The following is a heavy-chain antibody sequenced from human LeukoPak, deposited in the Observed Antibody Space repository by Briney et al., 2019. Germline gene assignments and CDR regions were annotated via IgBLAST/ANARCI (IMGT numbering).Heavy chain of an antibody. J-gene: IGHJ4*02. CDR3: ARAKSSSSWYGGYYFDY. CDR2: IYYSGST. D-gene: IGHD6-13*01. Sequence: AETLSLTCTVSGGSISSYYWSWIRQPPGKGLEWIGYIYYSGSTNYNPSLKSRVTISVDTSKNQFSLKLSSVTAADTAVYYCARAKSSSSWYGGYYFDYWGQGTLVTVSS. CDR1: GGSISSYY. V-gene: IGHV4-59*01.